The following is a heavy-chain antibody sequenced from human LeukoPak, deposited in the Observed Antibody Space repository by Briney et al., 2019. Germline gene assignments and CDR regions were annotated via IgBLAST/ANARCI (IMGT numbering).Heavy chain of an antibody. D-gene: IGHD4-17*01. CDR1: GGSISSYY. J-gene: IGHJ4*02. Sequence: PSETLSLTCTVSGGSISSYYWSWIRQPPGKGLEWIGYIYYSGSTNYNPSLKSRVTISVDKSNNQFSLKLSSVTAADTAVYYCASARMTTMTEFDYWGQGTLVTVSS. CDR2: IYYSGST. CDR3: ASARMTTMTEFDY. V-gene: IGHV4-59*01.